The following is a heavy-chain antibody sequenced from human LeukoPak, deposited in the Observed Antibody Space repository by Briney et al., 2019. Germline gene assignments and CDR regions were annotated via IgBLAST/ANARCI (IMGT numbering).Heavy chain of an antibody. CDR3: ARAWSEHYFGSGILDY. J-gene: IGHJ4*02. CDR2: IIHSGSI. CDR1: GGPFTGYY. D-gene: IGHD3-10*01. V-gene: IGHV4-34*12. Sequence: SETLSLTCAVYGGPFTGYYWSWIRQPPGKGLEWIGEIIHSGSINYNPSLKSRVTMSLDTSKNQISLRLNSVTAADTAVYYCARAWSEHYFGSGILDYWGQGTLVTVSS.